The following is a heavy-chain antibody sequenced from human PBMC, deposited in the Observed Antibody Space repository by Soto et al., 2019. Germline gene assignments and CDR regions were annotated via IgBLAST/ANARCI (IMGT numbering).Heavy chain of an antibody. Sequence: EVQLLESGGGLVEPGGSLRLSCAASGFTFSSYAMTWVRRAPGKGLEGVSVISGSDGRTYSADSVKGRFTISRDNSKNTLYLHMNSLRAEDTAVYYCATHPRWEVLRAFDIWGQGTMVTVSS. V-gene: IGHV3-23*01. D-gene: IGHD1-26*01. CDR3: ATHPRWEVLRAFDI. CDR2: ISGSDGRT. J-gene: IGHJ3*02. CDR1: GFTFSSYA.